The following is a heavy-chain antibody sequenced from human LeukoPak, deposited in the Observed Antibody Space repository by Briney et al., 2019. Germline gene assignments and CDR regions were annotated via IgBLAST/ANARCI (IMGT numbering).Heavy chain of an antibody. J-gene: IGHJ4*02. Sequence: GGSLRLSCAASGFTFSSYAMSWVRQAPGKGLEWVSAISGSDGSTYYADSVKGRFTISRDNSKNTLYLQMNSLRAEDTAVYYCAKDLGYSYGYANPFDYWGQGTLVTVSS. CDR2: ISGSDGST. V-gene: IGHV3-23*01. CDR3: AKDLGYSYGYANPFDY. CDR1: GFTFSSYA. D-gene: IGHD5-18*01.